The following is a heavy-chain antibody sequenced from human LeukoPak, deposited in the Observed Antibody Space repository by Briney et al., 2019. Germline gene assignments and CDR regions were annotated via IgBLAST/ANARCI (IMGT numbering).Heavy chain of an antibody. CDR1: GYAFTDFY. J-gene: IGHJ4*02. CDR2: INPNSGDT. D-gene: IGHD1-26*01. Sequence: GASVKVSCKTSGYAFTDFYMHWVRQAPGQGLEWMGWINPNSGDTHYAQKFQGGVTMTRDTSISTAYMELSRLRSDDTAVYYCARGSPVGASESLGFDYWGQGTPVTVSS. CDR3: ARGSPVGASESLGFDY. V-gene: IGHV1-2*02.